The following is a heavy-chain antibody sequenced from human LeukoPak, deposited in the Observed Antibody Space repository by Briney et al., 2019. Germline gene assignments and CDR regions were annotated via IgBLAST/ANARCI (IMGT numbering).Heavy chain of an antibody. J-gene: IGHJ4*02. CDR1: GFTFSNYA. D-gene: IGHD2-15*01. Sequence: PGGSLRLSCVASGFTFSNYAMSWVRQAPGKGLEWVSSISDGGGGTYYADSVKGRFTISRDNSKNTLYLLMNSLRAEDTAVYYCAKDRRSLLRFDYWGQGTLVTVSS. CDR3: AKDRRSLLRFDY. V-gene: IGHV3-23*01. CDR2: ISDGGGGT.